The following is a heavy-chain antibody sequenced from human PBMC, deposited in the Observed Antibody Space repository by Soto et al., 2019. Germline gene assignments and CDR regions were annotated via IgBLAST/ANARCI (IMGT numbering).Heavy chain of an antibody. CDR1: GYTFSNYG. D-gene: IGHD3-10*01. J-gene: IGHJ3*02. CDR2: ISPHNGNT. V-gene: IGHV1-18*01. Sequence: QVQLVQSGAEVKNPGASVKVSCKASGYTFSNYGISWVRQAPGQGLEWMGWISPHNGNTKYTQKFKGRVTMTTDTSPSTAYMELRSLRSDDTAVFYCARGFGSGSYIAFDTWGQGTMVTVSS. CDR3: ARGFGSGSYIAFDT.